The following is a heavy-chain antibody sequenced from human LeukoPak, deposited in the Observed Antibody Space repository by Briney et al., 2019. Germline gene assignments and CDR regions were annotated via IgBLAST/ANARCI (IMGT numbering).Heavy chain of an antibody. CDR2: IYSGGST. Sequence: GGSLRLSCAASGFTVSNTYMSWVRQAPGKGLEWVSVIYSGGSTYYADSVKDRFTISRDNSKNTLYLQMNSLRAEDAAVYYCAKEDQQLAGNLDYWGQGTLVTVSS. D-gene: IGHD6-13*01. CDR1: GFTVSNTY. J-gene: IGHJ4*02. CDR3: AKEDQQLAGNLDY. V-gene: IGHV3-53*01.